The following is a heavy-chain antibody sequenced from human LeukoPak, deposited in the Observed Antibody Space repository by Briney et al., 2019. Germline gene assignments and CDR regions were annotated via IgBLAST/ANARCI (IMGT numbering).Heavy chain of an antibody. D-gene: IGHD6-6*01. J-gene: IGHJ4*02. CDR3: ARARWQLVPYFDS. Sequence: ASAKVSCKASGYTFTDYYMHWVRQAPGQGLEWMGWINPNSGGTNFAQKFQGRVAITRDTSISTAYMELGSLRSDDTAVYYCARARWQLVPYFDSWGQGTLVTVSS. CDR2: INPNSGGT. CDR1: GYTFTDYY. V-gene: IGHV1-2*02.